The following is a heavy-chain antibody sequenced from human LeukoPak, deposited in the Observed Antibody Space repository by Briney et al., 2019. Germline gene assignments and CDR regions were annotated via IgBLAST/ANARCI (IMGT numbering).Heavy chain of an antibody. D-gene: IGHD6-13*01. V-gene: IGHV3-20*03. Sequence: GGSLRLSFAASGFIFDDFGMAWVRQAPGKGLEWVSGINWNGGNRGYADSVKGRFTISRDNAKNSVYLQMNSLTAEDTALYYCTRPPRGYSSSWYYFEYWGQGTLVTVSS. CDR3: TRPPRGYSSSWYYFEY. CDR1: GFIFDDFG. CDR2: INWNGGNR. J-gene: IGHJ4*02.